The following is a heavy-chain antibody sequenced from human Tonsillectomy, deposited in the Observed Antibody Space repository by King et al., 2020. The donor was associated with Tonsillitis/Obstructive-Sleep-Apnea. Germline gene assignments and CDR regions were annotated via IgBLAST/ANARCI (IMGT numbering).Heavy chain of an antibody. CDR3: AKRRDYCSSTSCYTIGAFDI. Sequence: VQLVESGGNLVQSGGSLRLSCAASGFTFRTYAMSWVRQAPGKGLEWVSGISATGGTTYYADSVKGRFTISRDNSKNTLFLQMDSLRAEDTALYYCAKRRDYCSSTSCYTIGAFDIWGQGTMVTVSS. V-gene: IGHV3-23*04. D-gene: IGHD2-2*02. J-gene: IGHJ3*02. CDR2: ISATGGTT. CDR1: GFTFRTYA.